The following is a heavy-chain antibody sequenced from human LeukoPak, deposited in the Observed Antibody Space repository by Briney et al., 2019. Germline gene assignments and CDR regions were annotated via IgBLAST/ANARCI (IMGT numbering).Heavy chain of an antibody. D-gene: IGHD3-10*01. V-gene: IGHV3-23*01. CDR2: ISGSGDNT. Sequence: GGSLRLSCVASGFTLSSYGMSWVRQTPGKGLEWVSGISGSGDNTYYAEFVQGRFTVSRDNSKNTLILQMNSLRAEDTAVYYCVKVMSRSYDDWGQGTLVTVSS. CDR1: GFTLSSYG. J-gene: IGHJ4*02. CDR3: VKVMSRSYDD.